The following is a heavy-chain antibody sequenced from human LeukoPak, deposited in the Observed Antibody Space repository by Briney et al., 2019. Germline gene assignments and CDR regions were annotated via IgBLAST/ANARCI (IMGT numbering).Heavy chain of an antibody. Sequence: GASVKVSCKASGYTFTSYYMHWVRQAPGQGLEWMGIINPSGGSTSYAQKFQGRVTMTRDTSTSTVHMELSSLRSEDTAVYYCARDRSGYCSSTSCYMGAFDIWGQGTMVTVSS. CDR2: INPSGGST. J-gene: IGHJ3*02. V-gene: IGHV1-46*01. CDR1: GYTFTSYY. D-gene: IGHD2-2*02. CDR3: ARDRSGYCSSTSCYMGAFDI.